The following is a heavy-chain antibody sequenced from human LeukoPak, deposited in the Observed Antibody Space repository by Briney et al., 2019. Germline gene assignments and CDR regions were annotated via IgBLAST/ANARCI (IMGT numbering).Heavy chain of an antibody. J-gene: IGHJ5*02. D-gene: IGHD3-9*01. CDR1: GYTFTNYW. CDR2: IYPDDSDT. CDR3: ARTFDLSYNWFDP. Sequence: GESLKISCKGSGYTFTNYWIDWVRQMPGKGLEWMGIIYPDDSDTRYSPSFQGQVTISADKSIRTAYLQWSSLKASDTAMYYCARTFDLSYNWFDPWGQGTLVTVSS. V-gene: IGHV5-51*01.